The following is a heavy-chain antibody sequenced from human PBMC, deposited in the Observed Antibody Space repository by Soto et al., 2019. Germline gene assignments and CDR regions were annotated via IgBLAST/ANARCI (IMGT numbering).Heavy chain of an antibody. D-gene: IGHD1-1*01. CDR2: IYSGGSI. CDR3: ARYNY. Sequence: EVQLVESGGDLIQPGGSLRLSCAVSGFSVSNHYMTWVRQAPGKGLEWVSVIYSGGSISYADSVKGRFTISRDNSKNTLYLQMNSLRVEDTAGYYCARYNYWGQGTLVTVSS. V-gene: IGHV3-53*01. J-gene: IGHJ4*02. CDR1: GFSVSNHY.